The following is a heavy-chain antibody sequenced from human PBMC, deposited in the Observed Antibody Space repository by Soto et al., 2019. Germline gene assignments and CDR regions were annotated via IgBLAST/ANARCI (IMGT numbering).Heavy chain of an antibody. J-gene: IGHJ4*02. V-gene: IGHV3-33*01. Sequence: HPGGSLRLSCTASGFIFSNYGFHWVRQAPGKGLEWVAVIWYDGSEKYYADPVKGRFIISRDDSRNTLYLQVNSLNVEDTAVCYCARDLGHFSAHSNYYGYWGQGTLVTVSS. CDR1: GFIFSNYG. CDR3: ARDLGHFSAHSNYYGY. D-gene: IGHD6-19*01. CDR2: IWYDGSEK.